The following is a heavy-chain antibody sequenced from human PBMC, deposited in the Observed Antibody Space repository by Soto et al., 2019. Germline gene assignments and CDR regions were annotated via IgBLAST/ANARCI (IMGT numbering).Heavy chain of an antibody. CDR2: IFHSGTT. CDR1: GEYISNGYY. J-gene: IGHJ4*02. V-gene: IGHV4-38-2*02. D-gene: IGHD5-18*01. Sequence: ETLSLTCAVSGEYISNGYYWAWIRQPPGKWLEWIGSIFHSGTTYYNPSIKSRVTIAVDTSKNQFSLKLSSVTAADTAVYYCARDTPRGYSYGSFDYWGQGTLVTVSS. CDR3: ARDTPRGYSYGSFDY.